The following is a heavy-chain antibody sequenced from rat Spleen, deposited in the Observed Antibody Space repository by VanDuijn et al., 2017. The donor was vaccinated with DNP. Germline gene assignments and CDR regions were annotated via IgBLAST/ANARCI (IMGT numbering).Heavy chain of an antibody. Sequence: EVQLVESGGGLVQPGRSLKLSCAASGFTFSNYYMAWVRQAPKKGLEWVATISTSGSRTYYPDSVKGRFTISRDNAKSSLYLQMNSLKSEDTATYYCAREKAAILYAMDAWGQGTSVTVSS. CDR2: ISTSGSRT. CDR3: AREKAAILYAMDA. D-gene: IGHD1-2*01. V-gene: IGHV5-25*01. CDR1: GFTFSNYY. J-gene: IGHJ4*01.